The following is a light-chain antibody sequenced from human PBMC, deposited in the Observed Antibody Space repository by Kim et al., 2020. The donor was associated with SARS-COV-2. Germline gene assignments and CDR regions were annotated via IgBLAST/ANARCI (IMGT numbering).Light chain of an antibody. CDR1: QDISNN. Sequence: DIQMIQSPSSLSASIGDRVTITCRASQDISNNLAWYQQKPGKAPKSLIFGASSLQSGVPSKFSGSGSGTDITLTISSLQTEDFATYYCQQYDSYPLTFGGGTKVDIK. V-gene: IGKV1-16*02. CDR2: GAS. J-gene: IGKJ4*01. CDR3: QQYDSYPLT.